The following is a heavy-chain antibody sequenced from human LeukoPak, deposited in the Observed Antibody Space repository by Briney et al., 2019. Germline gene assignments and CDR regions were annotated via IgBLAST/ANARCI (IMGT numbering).Heavy chain of an antibody. J-gene: IGHJ4*02. V-gene: IGHV3-11*05. CDR1: GFTFSDYY. CDR2: ISSSSSYT. D-gene: IGHD2-21*02. CDR3: ARVICGGDCYWPTYFDY. Sequence: GGSLRLSCAASGFTFSDYYMSWIRQAPGKGLEWVSYISSSSSYTNYADSVKGRFTISRDNAKDSLYLQMNSLRAEDTAVYYCARVICGGDCYWPTYFDYWGQGTLVTVSS.